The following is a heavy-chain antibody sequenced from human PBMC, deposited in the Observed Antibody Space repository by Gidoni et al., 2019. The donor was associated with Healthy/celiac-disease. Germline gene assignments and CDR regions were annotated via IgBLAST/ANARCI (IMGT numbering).Heavy chain of an antibody. J-gene: IGHJ4*02. Sequence: EVQLVESGGGLVQPGGSMSLSCAASGFPFSSYEMNWVRQAPGKGLEWCSYISSSGSTIYYADSVKGRFTISRDNAKNSLYLQMNSLRAEDTAVYYCARDARYDFWSGYYDYWGQGTLVTVSS. CDR3: ARDARYDFWSGYYDY. CDR2: ISSSGSTI. D-gene: IGHD3-3*01. CDR1: GFPFSSYE. V-gene: IGHV3-48*03.